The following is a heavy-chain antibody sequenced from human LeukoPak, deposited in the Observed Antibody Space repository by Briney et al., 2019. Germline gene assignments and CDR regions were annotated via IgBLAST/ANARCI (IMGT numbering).Heavy chain of an antibody. J-gene: IGHJ3*02. CDR3: ARQDIVIVPTAPPGAFDI. Sequence: GESLKISCKGSGYSFTSYWIGWVRQMPGKGLEWMGIIYPGDSDTRYSPSFQGQVTVSVDKSITTAYLQWSSLKASDTAMYYCARQDIVIVPTAPPGAFDIWGQGTMVTVSS. CDR1: GYSFTSYW. D-gene: IGHD2-2*01. CDR2: IYPGDSDT. V-gene: IGHV5-51*01.